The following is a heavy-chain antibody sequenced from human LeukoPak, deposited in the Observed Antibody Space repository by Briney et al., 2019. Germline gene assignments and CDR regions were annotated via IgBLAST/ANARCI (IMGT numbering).Heavy chain of an antibody. CDR3: TDAFDR. J-gene: IGHJ3*02. Sequence: PGGSLRLSCEASGFIFSSAWMRWVRQAPGKGLEWVGRIKTKSEDETTDYAAPVKGRFFISRDDSKNMLYLQMNRLKIEDTAVYYCTDAFDRWGLGTMVTVSS. V-gene: IGHV3-15*01. CDR1: GFIFSSAW. CDR2: IKTKSEDETT.